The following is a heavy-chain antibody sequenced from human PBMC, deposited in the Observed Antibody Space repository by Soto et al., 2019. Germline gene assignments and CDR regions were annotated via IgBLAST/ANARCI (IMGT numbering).Heavy chain of an antibody. V-gene: IGHV1-69*01. CDR2: IIPIFGTA. Sequence: QVQLVQSGAEVKKPGSSVKVSCKASGGTFSSYAISWVRQAPVQGLEWMGGIIPIFGTANYAQKFQGRVTITADESTSTAYMELSSLTSDDTAVYYCARRAHSGSFYFDYWGQGTLVTVSS. CDR3: ARRAHSGSFYFDY. D-gene: IGHD1-26*01. CDR1: GGTFSSYA. J-gene: IGHJ4*02.